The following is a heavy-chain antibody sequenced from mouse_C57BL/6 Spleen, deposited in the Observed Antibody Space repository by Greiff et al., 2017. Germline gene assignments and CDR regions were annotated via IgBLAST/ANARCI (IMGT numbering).Heavy chain of an antibody. V-gene: IGHV1-55*01. CDR2: IYPGSGST. Sequence: QVHVKQSGAELVKPGASVKMSCKASGYTFTSYWITWVKQRPGQGLEGIGDIYPGSGSTNYNEKFKSKATLTVDTSSSTAYMQLSSLTSEDSAVYYCAREGGYYGNYLYAMDYWGQGTSVTVSS. CDR3: AREGGYYGNYLYAMDY. J-gene: IGHJ4*01. CDR1: GYTFTSYW. D-gene: IGHD2-1*01.